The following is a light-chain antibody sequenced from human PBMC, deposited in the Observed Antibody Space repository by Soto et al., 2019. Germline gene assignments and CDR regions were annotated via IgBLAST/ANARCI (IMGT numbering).Light chain of an antibody. CDR2: VNGDGSH. Sequence: QPVVTQSPSASASLGASVRLTCTLSSGHSSYAIAWHQQQPEKGPRYLMKVNGDGSHSKGDGIPDRFSGSSSGAERYLTISSLQSDDEAEYYCQTWGTGIGVFGGGTKLTV. CDR1: SGHSSYA. J-gene: IGLJ2*01. V-gene: IGLV4-69*01. CDR3: QTWGTGIGV.